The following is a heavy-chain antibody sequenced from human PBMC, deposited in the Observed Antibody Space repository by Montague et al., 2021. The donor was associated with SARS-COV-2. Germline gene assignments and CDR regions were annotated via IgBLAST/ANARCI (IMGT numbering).Heavy chain of an antibody. J-gene: IGHJ3*02. Sequence: TLSLTCTVSGGSINSGGYYWSWIRQPPGKGLEWIGYIYYSGSTYYNPSLKSRLTISVDTSKNQFSLKLSSVTAADTAVYYCARVHFVSSGWYPDAFDIWGQGKMVTVSS. CDR2: IYYSGST. V-gene: IGHV4-31*03. D-gene: IGHD6-19*01. CDR3: ARVHFVSSGWYPDAFDI. CDR1: GGSINSGGYY.